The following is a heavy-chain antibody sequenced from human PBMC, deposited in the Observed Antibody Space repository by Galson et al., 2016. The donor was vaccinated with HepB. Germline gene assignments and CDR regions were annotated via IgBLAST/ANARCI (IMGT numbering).Heavy chain of an antibody. J-gene: IGHJ4*02. CDR2: ISSNSRII. CDR1: GFTFDDHA. D-gene: IGHD2-2*01. CDR3: AKDKSPYASTWIDY. V-gene: IGHV3-9*01. Sequence: SLRLSCAASGFTFDDHAMHWVRQAPGKGLEWVACISSNSRIIVYADSVKGRFTFSRDNAENSLYLQVNSLRPEDSAFYYCAKDKSPYASTWIDYWGQGTLVTVSP.